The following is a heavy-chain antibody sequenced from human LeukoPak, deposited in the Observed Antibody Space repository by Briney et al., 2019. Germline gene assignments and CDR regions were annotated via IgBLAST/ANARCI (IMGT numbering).Heavy chain of an antibody. CDR1: GGSISTTTNS. J-gene: IGHJ4*02. V-gene: IGHV4-39*07. D-gene: IGHD5-18*01. Sequence: SETLSLTRNVSGGSISTTTNSWGWAWIRQRPTKGLEWIGSIYYGGSPYYTSSLKSRVTISVDTSKNQFSLKLSSVTAADTAVYYCARGYSYSYWGQGTLVTVSS. CDR3: ARGYSYSY. CDR2: IYYGGSP.